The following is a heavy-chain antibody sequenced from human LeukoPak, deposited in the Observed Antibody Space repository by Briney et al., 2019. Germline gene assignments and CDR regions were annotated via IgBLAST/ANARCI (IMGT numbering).Heavy chain of an antibody. D-gene: IGHD3/OR15-3a*01. CDR3: ATSYDMGWLIGY. J-gene: IGHJ4*02. V-gene: IGHV3-7*03. Sequence: GGSLRLSCAASGFTFSSYAMSWVRQVPGQGLEWVANIKQDGSEKFYVASVKGRFTISRDNGKSSLYLQMNSLRAEDTALYYCATSYDMGWLIGYWGQGTLVTVSS. CDR2: IKQDGSEK. CDR1: GFTFSSYA.